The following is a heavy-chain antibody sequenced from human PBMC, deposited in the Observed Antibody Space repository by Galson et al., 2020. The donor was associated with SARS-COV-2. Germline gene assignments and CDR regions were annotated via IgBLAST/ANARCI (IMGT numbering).Heavy chain of an antibody. CDR3: ASQNIYEIYAMDV. CDR1: GGSFRGHY. CDR2: INRRGST. Sequence: SETLSLTCAVYGGSFRGHYWSWIRQPPGKGLEWIGEINRRGSTNYNPSLKSRVTISVDTSKNQFSLKLSSVTAADTAVYYCASQNIYEIYAMDVWGQGTTVTVSS. D-gene: IGHD2-21*01. J-gene: IGHJ6*02. V-gene: IGHV4-34*01.